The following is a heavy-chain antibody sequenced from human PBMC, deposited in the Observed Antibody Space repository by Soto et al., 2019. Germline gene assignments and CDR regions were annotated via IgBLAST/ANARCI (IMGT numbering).Heavy chain of an antibody. D-gene: IGHD3-9*01. CDR2: ITGSSSNL. CDR3: AKGGAVYGLLTHDY. Sequence: EVPLLESGGGLEQPGGSLRLSCEASGFTFSDYAMSWVRQAPGKGLEWVTTITGSSSNLYYTDSVKGRFAISRDNSRNILFLQMNSLTAEDTAVYYCAKGGAVYGLLTHDYWGQGTLVTVSS. J-gene: IGHJ4*02. V-gene: IGHV3-23*01. CDR1: GFTFSDYA.